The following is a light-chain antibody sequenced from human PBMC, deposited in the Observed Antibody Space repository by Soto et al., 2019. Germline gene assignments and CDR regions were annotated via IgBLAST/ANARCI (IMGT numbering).Light chain of an antibody. CDR1: SSDIGGKNY. Sequence: QSALTQPASVSGSPGQSITISCTGTSSDIGGKNYVSWYQQHPGKAPKLMIYDVTNRPSGVSNRCSGSKSGNTASLTISGLQAEDEADYYCSSYTTSSTLFGGGTKLTVL. CDR3: SSYTTSSTL. CDR2: DVT. J-gene: IGLJ2*01. V-gene: IGLV2-14*03.